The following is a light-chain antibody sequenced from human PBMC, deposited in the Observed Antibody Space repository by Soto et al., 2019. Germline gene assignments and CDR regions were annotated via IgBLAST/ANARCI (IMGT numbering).Light chain of an antibody. V-gene: IGKV1-6*01. Sequence: AIQMTQSPSSLSASVGDRVTITCRASQGSRNDLGWYQQKPGKAPKLLIYAASSLQSGVPSRFSGSGSGTDFTLTISSLQPEDFANYYCLQDYNYPLTFGQGTKVEIK. CDR1: QGSRND. CDR2: AAS. J-gene: IGKJ1*01. CDR3: LQDYNYPLT.